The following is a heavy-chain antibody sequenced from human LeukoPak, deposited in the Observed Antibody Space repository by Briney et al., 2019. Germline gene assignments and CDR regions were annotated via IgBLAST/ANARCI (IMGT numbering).Heavy chain of an antibody. Sequence: SETLSLTCTVSGGSISSSSYYWGWIRQPPGKGLEWIGSIYYSGSTYYNPSLKSRFTISVDTSKNRFSLKLSSVTAAATAVYYCARHGMVAAAGRGYFDYWGQGTLVTVSS. V-gene: IGHV4-39*01. D-gene: IGHD6-13*01. J-gene: IGHJ4*02. CDR2: IYYSGST. CDR3: ARHGMVAAAGRGYFDY. CDR1: GGSISSSSYY.